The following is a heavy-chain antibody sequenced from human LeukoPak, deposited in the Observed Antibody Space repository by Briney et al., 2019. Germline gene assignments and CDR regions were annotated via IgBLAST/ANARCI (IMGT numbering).Heavy chain of an antibody. CDR1: GYTFTSYY. CDR3: ARVPGELHWYFDL. CDR2: INPSGGST. V-gene: IGHV1-46*01. D-gene: IGHD3-10*01. J-gene: IGHJ2*01. Sequence: ASVKVSCKASGYTFTSYYMHWVRQAPGQGLEWMGIINPSGGSTSYAQKFQGRVTMTRDMSTSTVYMELSSLRSEDTAVYYCARVPGELHWYFDLWGRGTLVTVSS.